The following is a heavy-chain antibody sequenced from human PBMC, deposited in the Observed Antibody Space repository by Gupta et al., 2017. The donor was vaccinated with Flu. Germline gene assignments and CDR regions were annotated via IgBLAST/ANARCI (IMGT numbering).Heavy chain of an antibody. CDR3: ARVLKPARSGAVAGTPGY. D-gene: IGHD6-19*01. V-gene: IGHV1-2*02. Sequence: HWVRQAPGQGLEWMGWINPNSGGTNYAQKFQGRVTMTRDTSISTAYMELSRLRSDETAVYYCARVLKPARSGAVAGTPGYWGQGTLVTVSS. J-gene: IGHJ4*02. CDR2: INPNSGGT.